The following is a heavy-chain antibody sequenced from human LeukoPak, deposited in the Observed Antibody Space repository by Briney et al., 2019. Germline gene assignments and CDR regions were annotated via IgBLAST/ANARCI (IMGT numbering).Heavy chain of an antibody. CDR3: ARDYYDGSGYHYFDY. Sequence: SETLSLTCTVSGGSISSGGYYWNWIRQHPGKGLEWIGYIYYSGSTYYNPSLRGRVTISADTSKNQFSPKLSSVTAADTVVFYCARDYYDGSGYHYFDYWGQGTLVTVSS. V-gene: IGHV4-31*03. J-gene: IGHJ4*02. D-gene: IGHD3-22*01. CDR1: GGSISSGGYY. CDR2: IYYSGST.